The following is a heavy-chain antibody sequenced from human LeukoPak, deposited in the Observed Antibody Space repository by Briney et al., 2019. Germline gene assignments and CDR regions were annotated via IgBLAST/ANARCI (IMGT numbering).Heavy chain of an antibody. Sequence: GGSLRLSCAASGFTFSGYWMSWVRRAPGKGLEWVANIKRDGSEKYYVDSVKGRFTISRDNAKNSLYLQMNSLRAEDTAVYYCARDCDFPNWFDPWGQGTLVTVSS. V-gene: IGHV3-7*01. CDR1: GFTFSGYW. CDR3: ARDCDFPNWFDP. J-gene: IGHJ5*02. CDR2: IKRDGSEK.